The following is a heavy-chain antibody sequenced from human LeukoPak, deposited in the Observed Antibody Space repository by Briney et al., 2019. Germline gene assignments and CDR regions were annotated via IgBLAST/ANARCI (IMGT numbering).Heavy chain of an antibody. V-gene: IGHV6-1*01. J-gene: IGHJ4*02. CDR1: GDSVSNNSAA. CDR3: ARGRSWGESGFDY. Sequence: SQTLSLTCAISGDSVSNNSAAWNWIRQSPSRGLEWLGRTYYRSKWYNDYAVSVTSRITISPDTSKNQFSLQLKSVTPEDTAVYYCARGRSWGESGFDYWGQGILVTVSS. CDR2: TYYRSKWYN. D-gene: IGHD6-13*01.